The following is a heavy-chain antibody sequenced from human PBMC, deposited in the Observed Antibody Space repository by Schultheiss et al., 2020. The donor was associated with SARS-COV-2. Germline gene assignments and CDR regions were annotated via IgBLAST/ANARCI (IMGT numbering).Heavy chain of an antibody. CDR2: ISGSGGST. J-gene: IGHJ6*02. CDR3: ARDKKVVAPTVFGMDV. V-gene: IGHV3-23*01. D-gene: IGHD2-15*01. Sequence: GGSLRLSCAASGFTFSSYAMSWVRQAPGRGLEWVSAISGSGGSTYYADSVKGRFTISRDNSKNTLYLQMNSLKTEDTAVYYCARDKKVVAPTVFGMDVWGQGTTVTVSS. CDR1: GFTFSSYA.